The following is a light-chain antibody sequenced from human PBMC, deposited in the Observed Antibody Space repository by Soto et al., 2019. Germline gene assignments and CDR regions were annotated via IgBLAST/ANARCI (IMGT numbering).Light chain of an antibody. CDR1: QSVSNNY. CDR2: GAS. CDR3: QQDGNSLPWT. V-gene: IGKV3-20*01. J-gene: IGKJ1*01. Sequence: EIVLTQSPGTLSLSPGERATLSCRASQSVSNNYLGWYQQKPGQAPRLLVYGASRRATGIPDRFSGSGSGTDFTLTISGLEAEDFAVYYCQQDGNSLPWTFGQGTKVEIK.